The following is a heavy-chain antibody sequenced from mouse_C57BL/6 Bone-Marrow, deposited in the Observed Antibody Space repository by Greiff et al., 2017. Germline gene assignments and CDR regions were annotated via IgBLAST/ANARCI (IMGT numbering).Heavy chain of an antibody. V-gene: IGHV5-4*01. CDR1: GFTFSSYA. CDR2: ISDGGSYT. Sequence: EVKLMESGGGLVKPGGSLKLSCAASGFTFSSYAMSWVRQTPEKRLEWVATISDGGSYTYYPDNVKGRFTISRDNAKNNLYLQMSHLKSEDTAMYYCARDGGYDYNAMDYWGQGTSVTVSS. D-gene: IGHD2-2*01. J-gene: IGHJ4*01. CDR3: ARDGGYDYNAMDY.